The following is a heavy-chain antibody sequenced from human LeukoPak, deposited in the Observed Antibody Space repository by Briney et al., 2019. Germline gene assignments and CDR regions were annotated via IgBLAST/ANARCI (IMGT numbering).Heavy chain of an antibody. J-gene: IGHJ3*02. CDR1: GGSISSGGYS. Sequence: SETLSLTCAVSGGSISSGGYSWSWLRQPPGKGLEWFGYIYHSGSTYYNPSLKSRVTISVDRSKNQFSLKLSSVTAADTAVYYCARVRMVRGVIDAFDIWGQGTMVTVSS. D-gene: IGHD3-10*01. CDR2: IYHSGST. V-gene: IGHV4-30-2*01. CDR3: ARVRMVRGVIDAFDI.